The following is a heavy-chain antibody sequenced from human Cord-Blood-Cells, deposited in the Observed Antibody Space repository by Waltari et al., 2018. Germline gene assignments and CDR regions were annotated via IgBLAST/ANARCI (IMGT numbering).Heavy chain of an antibody. V-gene: IGHV4-34*01. CDR2: INHSGST. D-gene: IGHD6-13*01. CDR3: ARGPEDSSSFDY. Sequence: QVQLQQWGAGLLKPSETLSLTCAVYGGSFSGYYWSWIRQPPGKGLEWIGEINHSGSTNHNPTLKSRVTISVDTSKNQFSLKLSSVTAADTAVYYCARGPEDSSSFDYWGQGTLVTVSS. J-gene: IGHJ4*02. CDR1: GGSFSGYY.